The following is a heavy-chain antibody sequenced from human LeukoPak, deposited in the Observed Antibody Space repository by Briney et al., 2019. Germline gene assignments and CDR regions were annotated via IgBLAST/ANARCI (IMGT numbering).Heavy chain of an antibody. V-gene: IGHV3-23*01. Sequence: GGSLRLSCAASGFTFSSHAMTWVRQAPGKGLEWVSSIGGIGASTYYADSVKGRFTISRDNSKNTLYLQMNSLRAEDTALYYCAKAAYGDYVNWFDPWGQGILVIVSS. J-gene: IGHJ5*02. CDR2: IGGIGAST. CDR3: AKAAYGDYVNWFDP. CDR1: GFTFSSHA. D-gene: IGHD4-17*01.